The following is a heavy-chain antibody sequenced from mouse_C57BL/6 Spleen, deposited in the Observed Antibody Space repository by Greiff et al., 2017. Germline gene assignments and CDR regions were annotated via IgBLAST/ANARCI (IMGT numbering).Heavy chain of an antibody. V-gene: IGHV1-76*01. Sequence: VQLQESGAELVRPGASVKLSCKASGYTFTDYYINWVKQRPGQGLEWIARIYPGSGNTYYNEKFKGKATLTAEKSASTAYMQLSSLTSEDSAVYVGARCGRILRYAMDYWGQGTSVTVSS. D-gene: IGHD1-1*01. CDR3: ARCGRILRYAMDY. CDR2: IYPGSGNT. CDR1: GYTFTDYY. J-gene: IGHJ4*01.